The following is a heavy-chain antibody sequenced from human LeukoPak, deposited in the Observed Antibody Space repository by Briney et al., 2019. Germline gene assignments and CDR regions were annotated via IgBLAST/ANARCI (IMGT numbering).Heavy chain of an antibody. CDR2: IYYSGST. Sequence: KPSETLSLTCTVSGGSISSSSYYWGCIRQPPGKGLEWIGSIYYSGSTYYNPSLKSRVTISVDTSKNQFSLKLSSVTAADMAVYYCARQIYCGGDCYSGFGYRGQGTLVTVSS. V-gene: IGHV4-39*01. CDR3: ARQIYCGGDCYSGFGY. J-gene: IGHJ4*02. CDR1: GGSISSSSYY. D-gene: IGHD2-21*01.